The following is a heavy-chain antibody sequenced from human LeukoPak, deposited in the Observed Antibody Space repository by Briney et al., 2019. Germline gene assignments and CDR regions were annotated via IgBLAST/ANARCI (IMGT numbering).Heavy chain of an antibody. CDR1: GFTFSGSG. CDR3: FTDWGSRP. D-gene: IGHD7-27*01. CDR2: ILGTAA. Sequence: GGSLRLSCAASGFTFSGSGIYWVRQASGKGLEWVGYILGTAAAYAASVKGRSVISRDDSSNTAYLQMNSLKTEDTAVYYCFTDWGSRPWGQGTLVTVSS. V-gene: IGHV3-73*01. J-gene: IGHJ5*02.